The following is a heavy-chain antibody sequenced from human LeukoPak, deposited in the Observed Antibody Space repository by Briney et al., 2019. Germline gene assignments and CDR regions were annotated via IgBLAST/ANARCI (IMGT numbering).Heavy chain of an antibody. V-gene: IGHV3-7*01. Sequence: PGGSLRLSCAASGFTLSNYWMSWVRQAPGKGLEWVGNIKEDGSEKYYVDSVKGRFTISRDNAKNSLYLQMNSLRAEDTAVYYCAREITWEVTPIWGQGTMVTVSS. CDR1: GFTLSNYW. J-gene: IGHJ3*02. D-gene: IGHD3-16*01. CDR2: IKEDGSEK. CDR3: AREITWEVTPI.